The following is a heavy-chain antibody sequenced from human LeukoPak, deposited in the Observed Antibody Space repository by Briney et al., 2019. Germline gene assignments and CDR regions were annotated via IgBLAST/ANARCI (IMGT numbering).Heavy chain of an antibody. D-gene: IGHD3-22*01. CDR2: INWNGGST. CDR3: ARDPGYYVSSGNDAFDI. V-gene: IGHV3-20*04. J-gene: IGHJ3*02. CDR1: GFTFDDYG. Sequence: GGSLRLSCAASGFTFDDYGMSWVRQALGKGLEWVSGINWNGGSTGYADSVKGRFTISRDNAKNSLYLQMNSLRAEDTALYYCARDPGYYVSSGNDAFDIWGQGTMVTVFS.